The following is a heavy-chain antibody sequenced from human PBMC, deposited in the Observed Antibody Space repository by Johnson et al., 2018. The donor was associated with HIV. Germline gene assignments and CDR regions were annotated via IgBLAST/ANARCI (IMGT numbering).Heavy chain of an antibody. CDR1: GFTFSSYA. V-gene: IGHV3-9*01. CDR2: ISWNSGSI. CDR3: VKDLQSGATTHAFDI. J-gene: IGHJ3*02. D-gene: IGHD5-12*01. Sequence: VQLVESGGGLVQPGGSLRLSCAASGFTFSSYAMHWVRQAPGKGLEWVSGISWNSGSIGYADSVKGRFTISRDNAKNSLYLQMNSLRGEDTALYYCVKDLQSGATTHAFDIWGQGTMVTVSS.